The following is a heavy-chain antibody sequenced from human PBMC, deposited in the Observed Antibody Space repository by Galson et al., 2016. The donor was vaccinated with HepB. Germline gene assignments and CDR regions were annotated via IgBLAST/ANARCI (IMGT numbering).Heavy chain of an antibody. J-gene: IGHJ5*01. CDR2: IRRSSTII. CDR1: GFVFSDFH. CDR3: AREYSTSGASDP. Sequence: SLRLSCAASGFVFSDFHMSWIRQAPGKGLEWVAHIRRSSTIITYADSVKGRFTISRDNAKNSLYLQMNNLRAEDTAVYFCAREYSTSGASDPWGQGVLVTVSS. V-gene: IGHV3-11*01. D-gene: IGHD2-8*01.